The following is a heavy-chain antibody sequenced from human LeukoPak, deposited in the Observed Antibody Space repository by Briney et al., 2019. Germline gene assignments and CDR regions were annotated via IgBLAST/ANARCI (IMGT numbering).Heavy chain of an antibody. CDR2: INPNSGGT. CDR1: GYTFTGYY. CDR3: ARVWYYDSSGYYYLLY. D-gene: IGHD3-22*01. J-gene: IGHJ4*02. V-gene: IGHV1-2*02. Sequence: ASAKVSCKASGYTFTGYYMHWVRQAPGQGLEWMGWINPNSGGTNYAQKFQGRVTMTRDTSISTAYMELSRLRSDDTAVYYCARVWYYDSSGYYYLLYWGQGTLVTVSS.